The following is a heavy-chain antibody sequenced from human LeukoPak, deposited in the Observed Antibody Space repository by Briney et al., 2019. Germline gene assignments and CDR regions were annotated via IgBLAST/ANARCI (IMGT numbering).Heavy chain of an antibody. CDR1: GFTVSSNY. D-gene: IGHD2-15*01. CDR3: ARERRYCSGDNCYSGLDY. Sequence: GGSLRLSCAVSGFTVSSNYMSWVRQAPGKGLEWVSLIHSGGTTNYADAVEDRLTIATRDSKNKVALQINSLRAAETAVYYCARERRYCSGDNCYSGLDYWGQGTLVTVSS. J-gene: IGHJ4*02. V-gene: IGHV3-53*01. CDR2: IHSGGTT.